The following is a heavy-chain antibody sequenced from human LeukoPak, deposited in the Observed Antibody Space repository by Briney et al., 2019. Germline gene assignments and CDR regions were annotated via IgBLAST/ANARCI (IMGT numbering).Heavy chain of an antibody. Sequence: GESLKISCKGSGYSFTSYWIGWVRQMPGKGLEWMGIIYPGDSGTRYSPSFQGQVTTSADKSISTAYLQWSSLKASDTAMYYCARLRDDYGDPDAFDIWGQGAMVTDSS. CDR2: IYPGDSGT. V-gene: IGHV5-51*01. J-gene: IGHJ3*02. CDR1: GYSFTSYW. D-gene: IGHD4-17*01. CDR3: ARLRDDYGDPDAFDI.